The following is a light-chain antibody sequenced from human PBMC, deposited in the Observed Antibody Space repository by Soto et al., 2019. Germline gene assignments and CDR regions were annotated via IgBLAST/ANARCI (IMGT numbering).Light chain of an antibody. Sequence: DIQMTQSPSTLSASVGHRVTVTCRASQSISSWLAWYQQKPGKAPKLLIYKASSLEGGVPSRFSGSGSGTDFTLTISSLQPDDFATYYCQQYHSYSLTFGGGT. CDR2: KAS. J-gene: IGKJ4*02. V-gene: IGKV1-5*03. CDR1: QSISSW. CDR3: QQYHSYSLT.